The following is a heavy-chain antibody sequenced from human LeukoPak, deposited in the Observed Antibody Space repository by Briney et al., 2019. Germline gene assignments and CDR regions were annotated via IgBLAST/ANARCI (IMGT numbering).Heavy chain of an antibody. D-gene: IGHD3-10*01. J-gene: IGHJ6*02. CDR3: ARERTLYVSGSGYGMDV. CDR2: IWYDGSNI. Sequence: GKSLRLSCAASGFAFSSYGMHWVRQAPGKGLEWVAHIWYDGSNIYYADSVKGRFTISRDSSKHTLYLEMSSLRAEDTAVYFCARERTLYVSGSGYGMDVWGQGTTVTVSS. CDR1: GFAFSSYG. V-gene: IGHV3-33*01.